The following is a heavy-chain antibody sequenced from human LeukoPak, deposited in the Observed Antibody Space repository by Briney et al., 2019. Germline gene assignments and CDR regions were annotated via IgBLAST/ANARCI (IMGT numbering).Heavy chain of an antibody. V-gene: IGHV4-59*12. Sequence: SETLSLTCTVSGGSISSYYWSWIRQPPGKGLEWVGYIYHSGSTYYNPSLKSRVTISVDRSKHQFSLKLSSVTAANTDVYYCARAGVLPATIGWFDPWGQGALVTVSS. CDR3: ARAGVLPATIGWFDP. CDR1: GGSISSYY. CDR2: IYHSGST. J-gene: IGHJ5*02. D-gene: IGHD2-2*01.